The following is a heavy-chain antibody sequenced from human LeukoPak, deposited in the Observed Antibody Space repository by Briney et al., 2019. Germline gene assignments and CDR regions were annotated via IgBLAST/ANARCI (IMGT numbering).Heavy chain of an antibody. CDR1: GFTFSSYW. Sequence: GGSLRLSCAASGFTFSSYWMDWVRQAPGKGLVWVSRIKSDGSSTSYADSVKGRFTISRDNAKNSLYLQMNSLRAEDTAVYYCVKDNPLDYWGQGTLVIVSS. D-gene: IGHD1-14*01. V-gene: IGHV3-74*01. J-gene: IGHJ4*02. CDR3: VKDNPLDY. CDR2: IKSDGSST.